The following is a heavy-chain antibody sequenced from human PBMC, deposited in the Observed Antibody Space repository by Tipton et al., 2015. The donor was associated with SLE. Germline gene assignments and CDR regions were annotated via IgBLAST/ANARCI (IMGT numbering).Heavy chain of an antibody. CDR1: GFTFSSYG. J-gene: IGHJ4*02. D-gene: IGHD3-3*01. CDR3: ARFLEGRESFDY. CDR2: IRYDGSNK. Sequence: SLRLSCAASGFTFSSYGMHWVRQAPGKGLEWVAFIRYDGSNKYYADSVKGRFTISRDNSKNTLYLQMNSLRAEDTAVYYCARFLEGRESFDYWGQGTLVTVSS. V-gene: IGHV3-30*02.